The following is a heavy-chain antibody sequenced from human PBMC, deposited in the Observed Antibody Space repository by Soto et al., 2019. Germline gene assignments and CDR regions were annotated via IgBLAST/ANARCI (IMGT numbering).Heavy chain of an antibody. Sequence: GGSLRLSCAASGFTFSSYWMSWVRQAPGKGLEWVANIKQDGSEKYYVDSVKGRFTISRDNAKNSLYLQMNSLRAEDTAVYYCASCKSCSGGSCYDYWGQGTLVTVSS. CDR3: ASCKSCSGGSCYDY. CDR1: GFTFSSYW. J-gene: IGHJ4*02. CDR2: IKQDGSEK. D-gene: IGHD2-15*01. V-gene: IGHV3-7*01.